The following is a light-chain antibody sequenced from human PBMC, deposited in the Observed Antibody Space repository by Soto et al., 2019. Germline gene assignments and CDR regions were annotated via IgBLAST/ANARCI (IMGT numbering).Light chain of an antibody. Sequence: QSVLTQPPSVSAAPGQKVTISGSGSSSNIGNNYVSWYQHLPGTAPKLLISDNNNRPSGIPDRFSGSKSGTSATLAITGLQTGDEADYYCGTWDSSLSAAVFGGGTKLTVL. V-gene: IGLV1-51*01. J-gene: IGLJ2*01. CDR3: GTWDSSLSAAV. CDR2: DNN. CDR1: SSNIGNNY.